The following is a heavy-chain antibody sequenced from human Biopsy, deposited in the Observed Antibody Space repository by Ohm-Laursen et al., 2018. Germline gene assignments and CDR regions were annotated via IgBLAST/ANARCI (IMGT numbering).Heavy chain of an antibody. CDR2: ITTSGETT. J-gene: IGHJ3*02. Sequence: SLRLSCAAPGFTYTNYAMSWVRQAPGKGLEWVSAITTSGETTYYTDPVKGRFTISRDNSKNTLYLQMTSLGADDTAIYYCAKFTGYTFPWDAFGMWGQGTMVTVSS. D-gene: IGHD1-1*01. CDR1: GFTYTNYA. CDR3: AKFTGYTFPWDAFGM. V-gene: IGHV3-23*01.